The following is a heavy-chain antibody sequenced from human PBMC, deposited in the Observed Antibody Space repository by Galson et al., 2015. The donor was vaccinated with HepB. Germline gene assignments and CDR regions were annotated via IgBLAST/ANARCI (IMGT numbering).Heavy chain of an antibody. D-gene: IGHD1-1*01. J-gene: IGHJ5*02. CDR3: ARDRPSDWNPGFDP. CDR1: GGSISSSSYY. CDR2: IHYTEST. Sequence: ETLSLTCSVSGGSISSSSYYWGWIRQPPGKGLEWIGSIHYTESTYYNPSLRSRVTISLDTSKNQFYLELSYVTAADTALYFCARDRPSDWNPGFDPWGQGILVTVSS. V-gene: IGHV4-39*07.